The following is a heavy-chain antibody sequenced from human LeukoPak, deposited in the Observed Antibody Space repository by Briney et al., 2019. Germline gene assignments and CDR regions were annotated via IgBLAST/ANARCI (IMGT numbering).Heavy chain of an antibody. CDR1: GFTFDDYA. V-gene: IGHV3-9*01. Sequence: GGSLRLSCAASGFTFDDYAMHWVRQAPGKGLEWVSGISWNSGSIGYADSVKGRFTISRDNAKNSLYLQMNSLRAEDTALYYCAKSYSSGWPKNCLDIWGQGTMVTVSS. D-gene: IGHD6-19*01. CDR2: ISWNSGSI. J-gene: IGHJ3*02. CDR3: AKSYSSGWPKNCLDI.